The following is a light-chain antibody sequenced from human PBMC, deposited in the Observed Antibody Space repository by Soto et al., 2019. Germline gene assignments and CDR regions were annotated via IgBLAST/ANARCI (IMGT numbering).Light chain of an antibody. Sequence: DVVMTQTPLSLSVTPGQPASISCKSSQSLLHSDGKTYLYWYLQKPGQHPQLLIHEVFNRFSGVPDRFSGSGSETDCTLKISRVDAEDVGVYYCMQSITLPRAFGQGTRLEIK. V-gene: IGKV2D-29*01. CDR2: EVF. CDR1: QSLLHSDGKTY. CDR3: MQSITLPRA. J-gene: IGKJ5*01.